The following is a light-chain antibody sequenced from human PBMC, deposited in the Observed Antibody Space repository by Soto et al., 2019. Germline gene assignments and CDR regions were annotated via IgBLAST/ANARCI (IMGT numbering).Light chain of an antibody. J-gene: IGKJ4*01. Sequence: DIQMTQSPSSLSASVGDRVTITCRASQSIRSYLNWYQQKPGKAPKLLIYAASTLQSGVPSRFSGSGSGTDFTLTISSLQPEDFATYYCQQSYSTPPNTFGGGTNVEIK. CDR3: QQSYSTPPNT. CDR1: QSIRSY. CDR2: AAS. V-gene: IGKV1-39*01.